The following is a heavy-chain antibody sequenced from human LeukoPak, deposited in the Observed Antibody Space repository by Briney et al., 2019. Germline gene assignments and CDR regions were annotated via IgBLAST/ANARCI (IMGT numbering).Heavy chain of an antibody. D-gene: IGHD5-12*01. CDR2: INPNSGGT. Sequence: ASVKVSCKGSGYTFTGYYMHWVRQAPGQGLEWMGWINPNSGGTNYAQKFQGRVTMTRDTSISTAYMELSRLRSDDTAVYYCARSPSRGYSGYDLDYWGQGTLVTVSS. J-gene: IGHJ4*02. CDR3: ARSPSRGYSGYDLDY. CDR1: GYTFTGYY. V-gene: IGHV1-2*02.